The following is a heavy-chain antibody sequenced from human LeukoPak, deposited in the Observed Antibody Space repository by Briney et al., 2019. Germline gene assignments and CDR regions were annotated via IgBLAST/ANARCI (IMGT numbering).Heavy chain of an antibody. Sequence: PGGSLRLSCAASGFTFSFYAMSWVRQAPGKGLEWVSAISDSGDKTFYADSVEGRFTISRDNSKNTLYLRMDSLRAEDTAVYYCAKDHFGGPDHRRAFDYWGPGTLVTVSS. CDR3: AKDHFGGPDHRRAFDY. V-gene: IGHV3-23*01. D-gene: IGHD1-14*01. CDR1: GFTFSFYA. CDR2: ISDSGDKT. J-gene: IGHJ4*02.